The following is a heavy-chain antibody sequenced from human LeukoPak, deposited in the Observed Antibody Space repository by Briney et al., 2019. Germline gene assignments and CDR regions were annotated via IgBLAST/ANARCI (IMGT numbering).Heavy chain of an antibody. CDR3: ARLGGGTWFDY. J-gene: IGHJ4*02. D-gene: IGHD2-15*01. CDR2: IYRGGST. Sequence: PGGSLRLSCAASGFTVSSNYMSWVHQAPGKGLEWVSVIYRGGSTYYADSVKGRFTISRDNSKNTVYLQMNSLRAEDTAVYYCARLGGGTWFDYWGQGILVTVSS. V-gene: IGHV3-66*01. CDR1: GFTVSSNY.